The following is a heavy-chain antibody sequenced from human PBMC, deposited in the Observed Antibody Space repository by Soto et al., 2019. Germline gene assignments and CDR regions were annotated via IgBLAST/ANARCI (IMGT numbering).Heavy chain of an antibody. J-gene: IGHJ5*02. V-gene: IGHV6-1*01. CDR3: AYGSSLTRSNWFDP. CDR2: TYYRSKWYN. Sequence: SQTLSLTCAISGDSVSSNSAAWNWIRQSPSRGLEWLGRTYYRSKWYNDYAVSVKSRITINPDTSKNQFSQQLNSVTPEDTAVYYCAYGSSLTRSNWFDPWGQGTLVTVSS. D-gene: IGHD6-13*01. CDR1: GDSVSSNSAA.